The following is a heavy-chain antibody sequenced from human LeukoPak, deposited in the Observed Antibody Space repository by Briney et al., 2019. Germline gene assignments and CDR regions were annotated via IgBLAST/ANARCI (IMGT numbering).Heavy chain of an antibody. CDR2: IRSQTAGGTT. J-gene: IGHJ1*01. V-gene: IGHV3-15*07. D-gene: IGHD2-15*01. CDR3: AHGSAQYYEY. Sequence: PGGSLRLSCAVSGLTLSNVCLNCVRPAPGKGLEWVGRIRSQTAGGTTDFASPVKGRFSISRDDSKNSLYLQMNSLTSEDTAVYYCAHGSAQYYEYWGQGTLVTVSS. CDR1: GLTLSNVC.